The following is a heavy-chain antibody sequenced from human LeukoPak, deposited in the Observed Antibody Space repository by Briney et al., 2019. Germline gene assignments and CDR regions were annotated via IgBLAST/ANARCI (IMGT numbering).Heavy chain of an antibody. CDR1: GFTFSSYS. J-gene: IGHJ6*02. CDR2: ISSSSSSI. CDR3: ASDYYGMDV. V-gene: IGHV3-21*01. Sequence: GGSLRLSCAASGFTFSSYSMNWVRQAPGKGLEWVASISSSSSSIYYADSVKGRFTTSRDNAKNTLYLQMNSLRVEDTAVYYCASDYYGMDVWGQGTTVTVSS.